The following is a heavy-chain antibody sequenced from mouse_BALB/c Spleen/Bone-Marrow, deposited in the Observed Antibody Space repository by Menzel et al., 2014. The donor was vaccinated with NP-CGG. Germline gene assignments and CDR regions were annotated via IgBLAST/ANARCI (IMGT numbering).Heavy chain of an antibody. V-gene: IGHV1-69*02. CDR2: IDPSDSET. Sequence: VQLQQPGAELVRPGAPVKLSCKASGYTFTSYWMNWVKQRPGRGLEWIGRIDPSDSETHYNQKFKDKATLTVDKSSSTAYIQLSSLTSEDSAVYYCARGGYLFAYWGQGTLVTVSA. D-gene: IGHD3-1*01. CDR3: ARGGYLFAY. CDR1: GYTFTSYW. J-gene: IGHJ3*01.